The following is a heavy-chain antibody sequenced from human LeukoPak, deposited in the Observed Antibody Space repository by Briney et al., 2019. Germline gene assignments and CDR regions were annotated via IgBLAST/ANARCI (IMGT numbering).Heavy chain of an antibody. V-gene: IGHV4-59*01. Sequence: SETLSLTCTVSGGSISSYYWSWIRQPPGKGLEWIGYIYYSGSTNYNPSLKSRVTISVDTSKNQFSLKVSSVTAADTAVYYCARVFDSGSQAYFYYMDVWGKGTTVTIFS. CDR2: IYYSGST. D-gene: IGHD3-10*01. CDR1: GGSISSYY. J-gene: IGHJ6*03. CDR3: ARVFDSGSQAYFYYMDV.